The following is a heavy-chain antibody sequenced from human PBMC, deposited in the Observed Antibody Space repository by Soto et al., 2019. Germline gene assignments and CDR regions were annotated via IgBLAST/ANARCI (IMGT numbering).Heavy chain of an antibody. J-gene: IGHJ4*02. CDR3: AKAYFVWSSEQPYYFDY. Sequence: EVQLLDSGGGLVQPGGSLRLSCAASGFTFSNYAMTWVRQGPGKGREWFSGIGGSGGRSYYADSVKGRFTISRDNSKSTLYLQMNSLRAEDTAVYYCAKAYFVWSSEQPYYFDYWGQGTLVTVSS. D-gene: IGHD3-16*01. CDR1: GFTFSNYA. V-gene: IGHV3-23*01. CDR2: IGGSGGRS.